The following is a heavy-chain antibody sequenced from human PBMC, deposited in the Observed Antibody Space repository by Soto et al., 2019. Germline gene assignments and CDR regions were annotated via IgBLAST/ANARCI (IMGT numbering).Heavy chain of an antibody. CDR2: ISYDGSNK. CDR3: AKDRRPNYYYGMDV. CDR1: GFTFSSYG. Sequence: VQLVESGGGVVQPGMSLRLSCAASGFTFSSYGMHWVRQAPGKGLEWVAVISYDGSNKYYADSVKGRFTISRDNSKNTLYLQMNSLRAEDTAVYYCAKDRRPNYYYGMDVWGQGTTVTVSS. J-gene: IGHJ6*02. D-gene: IGHD6-25*01. V-gene: IGHV3-30*18.